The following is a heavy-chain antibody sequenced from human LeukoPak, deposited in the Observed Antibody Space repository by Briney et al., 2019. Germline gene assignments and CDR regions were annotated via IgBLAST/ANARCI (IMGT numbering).Heavy chain of an antibody. J-gene: IGHJ4*02. D-gene: IGHD2-15*01. V-gene: IGHV4-61*09. CDR2: IYTNGRT. Sequence: SETLSLTCSVSGNFISTGSYYWSWIRQPAGKGLEWIGHIYTNGRTDYNPSLKSRVTISVDKSKNQFALRLSSVTAADTAVYYCANSVGVVLLYYWGQGTLVTVSS. CDR3: ANSVGVVLLYY. CDR1: GNFISTGSYY.